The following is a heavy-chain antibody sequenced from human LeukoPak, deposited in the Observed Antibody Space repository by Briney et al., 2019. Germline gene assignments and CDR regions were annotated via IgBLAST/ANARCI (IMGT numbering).Heavy chain of an antibody. CDR2: ISWNGGST. CDR1: GFTFDDYG. J-gene: IGHJ2*01. V-gene: IGHV3-20*01. CDR3: ARGLGYCSSTSCYGRYFDL. Sequence: GGSLRLSCAASGFTFDDYGMSWVRQAPGKGLEWVSGISWNGGSTGYADSVKGRFTISRDNAKNSLYLQMNSLRAEDTALYHCARGLGYCSSTSCYGRYFDLWGRGTLVTVSS. D-gene: IGHD2-2*01.